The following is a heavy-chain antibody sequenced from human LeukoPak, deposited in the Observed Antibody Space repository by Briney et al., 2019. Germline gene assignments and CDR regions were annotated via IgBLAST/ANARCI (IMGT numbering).Heavy chain of an antibody. CDR1: GGSISNYY. CDR2: IYTSGST. J-gene: IGHJ5*02. CDR3: ARQASLGSGYDRVNWFDP. Sequence: SETLSLTCTVSGGSISNYYWSWIRQPAGKGLEWVGRIYTSGSTNYNPSLKSRVTMSVDTSKNQFSLKLSSVAAADTAVYYCARQASLGSGYDRVNWFDPWGQGTLVTVSS. D-gene: IGHD5-12*01. V-gene: IGHV4-4*07.